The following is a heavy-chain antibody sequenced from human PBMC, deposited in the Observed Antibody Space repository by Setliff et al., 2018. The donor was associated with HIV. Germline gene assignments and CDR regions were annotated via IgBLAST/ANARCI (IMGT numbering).Heavy chain of an antibody. D-gene: IGHD2-21*01. V-gene: IGHV4-59*11. CDR3: STVVTLAYCHDGTEYFDS. Sequence: PSETLSLTCTVSSGYMSGHFWTWIRQTPGEGLEWIGNIYLGETTNYNPSLKSRVTISLDMSKNQFSLKLGSVTAADTAVYFCSTVVTLAYCHDGTEYFDSWGQGILVTVSS. CDR1: SGYMSGHF. J-gene: IGHJ4*02. CDR2: IYLGETT.